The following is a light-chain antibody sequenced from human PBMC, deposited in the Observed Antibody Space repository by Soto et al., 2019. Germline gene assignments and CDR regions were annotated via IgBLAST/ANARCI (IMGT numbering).Light chain of an antibody. Sequence: IQLTQSPSSLSASVGDRVTITWRAGQGISSSLAWYQQKPGKAPNLLISAASTLQTGVPSRFSGSGSGTDFALTISSLQPEDFATYYCQQIDSYPRTFGQGTKVEI. CDR1: QGISSS. J-gene: IGKJ1*01. V-gene: IGKV1-9*01. CDR2: AAS. CDR3: QQIDSYPRT.